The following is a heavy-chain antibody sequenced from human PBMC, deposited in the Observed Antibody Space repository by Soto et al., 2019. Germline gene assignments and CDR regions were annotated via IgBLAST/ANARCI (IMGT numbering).Heavy chain of an antibody. CDR3: TRATYYRYYFDV. CDR2: IYYSGTT. D-gene: IGHD3-10*01. Sequence: LSLTCTVSGGSINNYYLSWIRQSPGKGLEWIGYIYYSGTTNYNPSLKSRVTISIDRSENQFSLKVSSVTAADTAVYFCTRATYYRYYFDVWGHGTLVTVSS. V-gene: IGHV4-59*01. CDR1: GGSINNYY. J-gene: IGHJ4*01.